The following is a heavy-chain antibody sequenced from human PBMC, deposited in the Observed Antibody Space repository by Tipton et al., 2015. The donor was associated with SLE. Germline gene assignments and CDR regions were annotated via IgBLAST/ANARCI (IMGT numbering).Heavy chain of an antibody. CDR1: GYSFTTYP. J-gene: IGHJ3*02. CDR3: ARFFTGRYSDGFDI. V-gene: IGHV1-3*04. CDR2: IDTGSSDT. Sequence: QSGAEVKKPGATVKVSCKASGYSFTTYPIYWVRQAPGQGLEWMGSIDTGSSDTRYSQKFQGRVSIIRDISATTAYMELRSLKPDNTAVYYGARFFTGRYSDGFDIWGQGTMVTVSS. D-gene: IGHD3-10*01.